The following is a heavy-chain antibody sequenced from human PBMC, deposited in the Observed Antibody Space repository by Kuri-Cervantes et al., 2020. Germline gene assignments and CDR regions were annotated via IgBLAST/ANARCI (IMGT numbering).Heavy chain of an antibody. V-gene: IGHV1-3*04. Sequence: ASVKVSCKASGYTFTSYAIHWVRQAPGQRLEWMGWINTGNGKTKYSQKFQGRVTITEDTSTDTAYMELSSLRSEDTAVYYCATPSMVRGVMEYYYYGMDVWGQGTTVTVSS. CDR3: ATPSMVRGVMEYYYYGMDV. J-gene: IGHJ6*02. D-gene: IGHD3-10*01. CDR1: GYTFTSYA. CDR2: INTGNGKT.